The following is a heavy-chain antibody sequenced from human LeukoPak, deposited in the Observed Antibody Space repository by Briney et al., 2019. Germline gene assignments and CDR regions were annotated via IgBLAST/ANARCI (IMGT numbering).Heavy chain of an antibody. J-gene: IGHJ6*03. Sequence: GGSLRLSCAASGFNFSDYGMIWVRQAPGKGLEWVSGISGSDFTDHADSVKGRFTISRDNSKNTLYLQMNSLRAEDTALYYCAKSRNFYFYFMEVSGRGTKVTISS. CDR3: AKSRNFYFYFMEV. V-gene: IGHV3-23*01. CDR2: ISGSDFT. CDR1: GFNFSDYG.